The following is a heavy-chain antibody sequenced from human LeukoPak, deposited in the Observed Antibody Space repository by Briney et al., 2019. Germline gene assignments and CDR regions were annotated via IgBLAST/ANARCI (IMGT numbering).Heavy chain of an antibody. D-gene: IGHD2-21*01. J-gene: IGHJ4*02. V-gene: IGHV4-34*01. Sequence: PSETLSLTCAVYGGSFSGYYWSWIRQPPGKGLEWIGEINHRGSTNYNPSLKSRVTISVDTSKNQFSLKLSSVTAADTAVYYCARSSYFPPRTPNYWGQGTLVTVSS. CDR1: GGSFSGYY. CDR3: ARSSYFPPRTPNY. CDR2: INHRGST.